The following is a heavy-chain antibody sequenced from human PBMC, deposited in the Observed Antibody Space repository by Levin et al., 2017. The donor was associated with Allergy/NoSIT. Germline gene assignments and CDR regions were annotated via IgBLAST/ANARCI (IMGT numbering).Heavy chain of an antibody. Sequence: GGSLRLSCAASGFTFSSYAMNWVRQAPGKGLEWVSGTSDSGGSTYYADSVKGRFTISRDNSKNTLYLQVNSLRAEDTALYYCAKDLSAEPAANYYYAMDVWGQGTTVTVSS. CDR3: AKDLSAEPAANYYYAMDV. CDR2: TSDSGGST. CDR1: GFTFSSYA. J-gene: IGHJ6*02. D-gene: IGHD2-2*01. V-gene: IGHV3-23*01.